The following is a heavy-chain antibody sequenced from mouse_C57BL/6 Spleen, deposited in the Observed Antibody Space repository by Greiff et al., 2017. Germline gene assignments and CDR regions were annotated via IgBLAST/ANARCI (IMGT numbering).Heavy chain of an antibody. Sequence: EVKLVESGGGLVKPGGSLKLSCAASGFTFSDYGMHWVRQAPEKGLEWVAYISSGSSTIYYADTVKGRFTISRDNVKNTLFLQMTSLRSEDTAMYYCARHGYYAMDYWGQGTSVTVSS. CDR2: ISSGSSTI. CDR3: ARHGYYAMDY. CDR1: GFTFSDYG. V-gene: IGHV5-17*01. J-gene: IGHJ4*01.